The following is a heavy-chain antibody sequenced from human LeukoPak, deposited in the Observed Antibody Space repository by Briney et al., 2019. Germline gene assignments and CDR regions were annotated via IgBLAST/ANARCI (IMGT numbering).Heavy chain of an antibody. Sequence: PGGSLRLSCAASGFTFSSYAMSWVRQAPGKGLEWVSAISGSARSTYYADSVKGRFTISRDNSKNTLYLQMNSLRAEDTAVYYCAKDPMVRGLTYDNWGQGTLVTVSS. V-gene: IGHV3-23*01. CDR2: ISGSARST. CDR1: GFTFSSYA. D-gene: IGHD3-10*01. CDR3: AKDPMVRGLTYDN. J-gene: IGHJ4*02.